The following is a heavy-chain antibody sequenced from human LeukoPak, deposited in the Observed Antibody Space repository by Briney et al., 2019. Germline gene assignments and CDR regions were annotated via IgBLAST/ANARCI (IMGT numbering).Heavy chain of an antibody. J-gene: IGHJ4*02. CDR2: ISYDGSNK. D-gene: IGHD3-3*01. V-gene: IGHV3-30-3*01. CDR1: GFTFSSYA. CDR3: ARGLRSFDY. Sequence: GGSLRLSCAASGFTFSSYAMHWVRQAPGKGLEWVAVISYDGSNKYYADSVKGRFTISRDNSKKTLYLQMSSLRAGDTAVYYCARGLRSFDYWGQGTLVTVSS.